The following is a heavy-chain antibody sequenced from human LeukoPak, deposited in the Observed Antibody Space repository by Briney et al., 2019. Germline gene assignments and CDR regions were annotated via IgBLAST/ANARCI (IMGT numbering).Heavy chain of an antibody. D-gene: IGHD2-15*01. CDR1: GYNFTNYW. J-gene: IGHJ4*02. CDR2: IYPGDSDT. Sequence: SGASLKISCQGSGYNFTNYWISWVRQLPGKGLEWMGIIYPGDSDTRYSPSFQGQVTISADKSINTAYLQWSSLKASDTAMYYCARSSVEVAAQIDYWGRGTLVTVSS. V-gene: IGHV5-51*01. CDR3: ARSSVEVAAQIDY.